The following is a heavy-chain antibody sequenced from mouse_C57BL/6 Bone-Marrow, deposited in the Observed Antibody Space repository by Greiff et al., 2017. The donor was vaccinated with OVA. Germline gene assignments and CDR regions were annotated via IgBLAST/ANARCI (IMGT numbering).Heavy chain of an antibody. CDR2: ISSGGSYT. CDR3: ARIYYYGSSPY. D-gene: IGHD1-1*01. Sequence: EVQLQQSGGDLVKPGGSLKLSCAASGFTFSSYGMSWVRQTPDKRLEWVATISSGGSYTYYPDSVKGRFTISRDNAKNTLYLQMSSLKSEDTAMYYCARIYYYGSSPYWGQGTLVTVSA. J-gene: IGHJ3*01. CDR1: GFTFSSYG. V-gene: IGHV5-6*01.